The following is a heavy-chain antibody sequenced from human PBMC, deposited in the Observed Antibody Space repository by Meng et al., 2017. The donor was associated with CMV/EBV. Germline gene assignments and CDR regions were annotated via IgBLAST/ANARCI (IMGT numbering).Heavy chain of an antibody. J-gene: IGHJ4*02. D-gene: IGHD3-22*01. CDR1: GGSFSGYY. Sequence: SETLSLTCAVYGGSFSGYYWSWIRQPPGKGLEWIGEINHSGSTNYNPSLKSRVTISVDTSKNQFSLKPSSVTAADTAVYYCARVAEGYYYDSSGYRPPFDYWGQGTLVTVSS. CDR2: INHSGST. CDR3: ARVAEGYYYDSSGYRPPFDY. V-gene: IGHV4-34*01.